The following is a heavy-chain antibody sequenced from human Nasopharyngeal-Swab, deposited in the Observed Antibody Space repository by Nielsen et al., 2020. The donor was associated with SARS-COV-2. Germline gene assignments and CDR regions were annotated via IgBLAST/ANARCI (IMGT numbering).Heavy chain of an antibody. J-gene: IGHJ4*02. V-gene: IGHV4-39*07. CDR2: IFSSGST. CDR3: ARDESGDYLGLPFDH. CDR1: CASLSSRNNY. D-gene: IGHD4-17*01. Sequence: SQTLSDTCVVSCASLSSRNNYWGWTRQSPGTGLEWSGSIFSSGSTYNPSLKSRVTMSVDTSKNQFSLKLTSVTAADTAVYYCARDESGDYLGLPFDHWGRGTLVTVSS.